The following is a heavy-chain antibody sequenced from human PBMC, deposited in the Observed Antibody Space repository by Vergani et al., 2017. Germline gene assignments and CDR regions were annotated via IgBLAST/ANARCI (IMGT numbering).Heavy chain of an antibody. D-gene: IGHD6-13*01. CDR1: GGSFSGYY. CDR3: ARGTTLLIAAAGRAWFDP. J-gene: IGHJ5*02. Sequence: QVQLQQWGAGLLKPSETLSLPCAVYGGSFSGYYWSLILQPPGKGLEWIGEINHSGSTNYNPSLKSRVTISVDTSKNQFSLKLSSVTAADTAVYYCARGTTLLIAAAGRAWFDPWGQGTLVTVSS. V-gene: IGHV4-34*01. CDR2: INHSGST.